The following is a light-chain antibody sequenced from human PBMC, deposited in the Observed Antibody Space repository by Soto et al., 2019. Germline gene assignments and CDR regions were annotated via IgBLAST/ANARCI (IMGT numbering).Light chain of an antibody. CDR3: QQTYRIPYT. V-gene: IGKV1-39*01. J-gene: IGKJ2*01. Sequence: DIQMTLSPSSLSVSIGDTITITCRSSQSISVYLNWYQKKPGTPPKLLIYAASNLQSGVPSRFIGRGSGTDFTLTISSLQPEDFASYYCQQTYRIPYTFGQGTNLEI. CDR1: QSISVY. CDR2: AAS.